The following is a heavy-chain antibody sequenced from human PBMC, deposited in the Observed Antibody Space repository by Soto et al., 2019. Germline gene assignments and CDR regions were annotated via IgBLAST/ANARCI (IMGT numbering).Heavy chain of an antibody. CDR1: GFTFSSYW. V-gene: IGHV3-74*01. D-gene: IGHD6-19*01. J-gene: IGHJ4*02. CDR2: INSDGSST. Sequence: GGSLRLSCAASGFTFSSYWMHWVRQAPGKGLVWVSRINSDGSSTSYADSVKGRFTISRDNAKNTLYLQMNSLRAEDTAVYYCAKDTYSSGWNVDYWGQGTLVTVSS. CDR3: AKDTYSSGWNVDY.